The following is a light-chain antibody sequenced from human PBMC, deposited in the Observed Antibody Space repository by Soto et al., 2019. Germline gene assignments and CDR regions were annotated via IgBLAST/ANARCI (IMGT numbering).Light chain of an antibody. CDR1: QTFSTSY. J-gene: IGKJ5*01. V-gene: IGKV3-20*01. Sequence: EILLTPSPGTLSLSPGERATLSCRARQTFSTSYLAWYQQKPGQAPRLLIYGSSSRATGIPDRFSGSGSGTDFTLTISRLEPEDFAVYYCQLFGSSPRYTFGQGTRLEIK. CDR3: QLFGSSPRYT. CDR2: GSS.